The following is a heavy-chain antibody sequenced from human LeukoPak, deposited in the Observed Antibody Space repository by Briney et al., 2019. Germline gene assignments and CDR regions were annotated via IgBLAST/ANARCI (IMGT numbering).Heavy chain of an antibody. CDR3: AGHRPRNTVDF. J-gene: IGHJ4*02. Sequence: ETLSLTCTVSGGSISSYYWSWIRQPPGKGLEWIAYISDIGSINYNPSLKSRVTISLDTSKNQFSLKLSSVTAADTAVYYCAGHRPRNTVDFWGQGTLVTVSS. CDR1: GGSISSYY. CDR2: ISDIGSI. V-gene: IGHV4-59*08. D-gene: IGHD2/OR15-2a*01.